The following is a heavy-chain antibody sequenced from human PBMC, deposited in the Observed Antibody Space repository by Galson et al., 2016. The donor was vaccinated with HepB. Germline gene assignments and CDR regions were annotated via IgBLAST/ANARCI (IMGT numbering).Heavy chain of an antibody. Sequence: SVKVSCKASGYTFANFGISWVRQAPGQGLEWMGWISAYNGNTRYAQRLQGRITLTTDTATSTAYMEVGSLTSNDTAVYFCARGSGDDYFDYWGQGTLVTVSS. J-gene: IGHJ4*02. CDR1: GYTFANFG. V-gene: IGHV1-18*01. CDR2: ISAYNGNT. D-gene: IGHD3-3*01. CDR3: ARGSGDDYFDY.